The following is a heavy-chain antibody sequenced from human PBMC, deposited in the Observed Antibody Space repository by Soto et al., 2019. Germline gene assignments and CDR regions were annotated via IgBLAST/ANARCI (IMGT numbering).Heavy chain of an antibody. CDR2: ISYDGSKK. D-gene: IGHD3-3*01. J-gene: IGHJ5*02. CDR3: ARGYTRGYPSNCCDP. CDR1: GFTFSSYG. V-gene: IGHV3-30*03. Sequence: QVQLVESGGGVVQPGRSLRLSCAASGFTFSSYGMHWVRQAPGKGLEWVAVISYDGSKKYYADSVKGRFTISRDNSKNTLDLQMDGLRDDDTAVYYCARGYTRGYPSNCCDPWGQGTLVTVSS.